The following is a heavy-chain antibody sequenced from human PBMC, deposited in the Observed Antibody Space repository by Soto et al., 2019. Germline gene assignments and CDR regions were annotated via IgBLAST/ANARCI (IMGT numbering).Heavy chain of an antibody. V-gene: IGHV1-58*02. D-gene: IGHD2-15*01. J-gene: IGHJ1*01. Sequence: QMQLVQSGPEVKKPGTSVKVSCQASGFTFASSTIQWVRQARGQRLEWGGWIVAASGDTNLAQKFQERVAITRDMSTRTVYMELSSLTSDDTAVYYCVAALNTAPAGARAWAQGTLVTVSS. CDR2: IVAASGDT. CDR3: VAALNTAPAGARA. CDR1: GFTFASST.